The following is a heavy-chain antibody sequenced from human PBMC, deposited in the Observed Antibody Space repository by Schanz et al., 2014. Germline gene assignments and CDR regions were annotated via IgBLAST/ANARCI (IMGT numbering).Heavy chain of an antibody. CDR2: ISHSGGST. CDR1: GFTFNSYA. CDR3: AKDPSHGDYDYYFDY. D-gene: IGHD3-22*01. V-gene: IGHV3-23*04. J-gene: IGHJ4*02. Sequence: QLVGSGGGLIQPGGSLRLSCTASGFTFNSYAMTWVRQAPGKGLEWVSSISHSGGSTYYADSVKGRFTISRDNSKNILYLQMNSLRAEDTAVYYCAKDPSHGDYDYYFDYWGQGTLVTVSS.